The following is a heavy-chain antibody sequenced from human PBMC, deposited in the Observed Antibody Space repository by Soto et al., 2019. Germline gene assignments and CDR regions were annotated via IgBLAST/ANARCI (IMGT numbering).Heavy chain of an antibody. Sequence: SETLSLTCIVSGVSVTSYTWSWVRQPANKGLEWIGRVFSSVSATYNPSLKSRVSISMDTAENRIPLKLDSVTAADAGVYFCARDGMTTGDTWGQGTLVTVS. CDR2: VFSSVSA. CDR1: GVSVTSYT. CDR3: ARDGMTTGDT. V-gene: IGHV4-4*07. J-gene: IGHJ4*02. D-gene: IGHD2-21*02.